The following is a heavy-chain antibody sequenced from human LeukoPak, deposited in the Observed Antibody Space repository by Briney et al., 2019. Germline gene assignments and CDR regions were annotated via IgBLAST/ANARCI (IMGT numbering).Heavy chain of an antibody. CDR3: AGTRQGWLPQYYFDY. J-gene: IGHJ4*02. V-gene: IGHV4-34*01. CDR2: INHSGST. CDR1: GRSFSDYS. Sequence: SETLSLTCAVYGRSFSDYSWSWIRPPPGKGLEWSGEINHSGSTNYNPSLTSRVTISLDTSKNHFSLRLSSVTAADTAVYYCAGTRQGWLPQYYFDYWGQGTLVTVSS. D-gene: IGHD5-12*01.